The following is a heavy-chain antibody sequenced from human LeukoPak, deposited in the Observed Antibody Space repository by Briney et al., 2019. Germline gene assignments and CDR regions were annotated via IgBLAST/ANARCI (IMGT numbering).Heavy chain of an antibody. CDR3: AKPSSSWYSGAFDI. CDR2: INASGGST. Sequence: ASVKVSCKASGYTFTSYYMHWVRQAPGQGLEWMGIINASGGSTSYAQKFQGRVTMTRDMSTSTVYMELSSLRSENTAVYYCAKPSSSWYSGAFDIWGQGTMVTVSS. CDR1: GYTFTSYY. J-gene: IGHJ3*02. D-gene: IGHD6-13*01. V-gene: IGHV1-46*01.